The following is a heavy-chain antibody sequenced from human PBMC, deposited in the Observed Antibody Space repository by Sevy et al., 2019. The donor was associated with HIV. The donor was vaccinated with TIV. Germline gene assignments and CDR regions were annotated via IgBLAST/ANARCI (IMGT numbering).Heavy chain of an antibody. Sequence: SETLSLTCTVSGGAITSLYWNWIGQPPGKGLEWIANIYYNGHINYNPSLKSRVTLSLDTSKNQFSLRLSSVTAADTAMYYCAGENAWGRGYSWGQGTPVTVSS. J-gene: IGHJ4*02. D-gene: IGHD1-26*01. V-gene: IGHV4-59*08. CDR1: GGAITSLY. CDR3: AGENAWGRGYS. CDR2: IYYNGHI.